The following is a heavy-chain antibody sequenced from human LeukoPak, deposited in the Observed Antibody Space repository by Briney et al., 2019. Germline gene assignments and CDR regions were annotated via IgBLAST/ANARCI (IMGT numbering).Heavy chain of an antibody. Sequence: PGGTLTLTCAASGFTFSSYSNNWVRHAQGTGLELDSSINSISMFISYADAVKGRFTISRDNAKNSLYLRRSSLRAEDTAVYYCARDQYCSGGSCPNWFDPWGQGTLVTVSS. CDR2: INSISMFI. CDR1: GFTFSSYS. CDR3: ARDQYCSGGSCPNWFDP. D-gene: IGHD2-15*01. J-gene: IGHJ5*02. V-gene: IGHV3-21*01.